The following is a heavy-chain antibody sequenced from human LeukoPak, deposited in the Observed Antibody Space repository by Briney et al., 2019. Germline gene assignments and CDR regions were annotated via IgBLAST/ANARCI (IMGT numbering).Heavy chain of an antibody. D-gene: IGHD3-10*01. J-gene: IGHJ4*02. Sequence: SVKVSCKASGGTFSSYAISWVRQAPGQGLEWMGRIIPIFGTANYAQKLQGRVTITADESTSTAYMELSSLRSEDTAVYYCARDNHYYGSGRHFDYWGQGTLVTVSS. CDR3: ARDNHYYGSGRHFDY. CDR2: IIPIFGTA. V-gene: IGHV1-69*13. CDR1: GGTFSSYA.